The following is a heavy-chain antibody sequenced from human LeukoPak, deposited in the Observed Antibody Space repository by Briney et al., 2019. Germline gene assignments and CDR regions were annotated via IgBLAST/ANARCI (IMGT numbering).Heavy chain of an antibody. CDR1: RFTFSSYA. CDR2: ISGSGGST. CDR3: AKSMVRGVIILDC. Sequence: GGSLRLSCAASRFTFSSYAMSWVRQAPGKGLEWVSAISGSGGSTYYADSVKGRFTISRDNSKNTLYLQMNSLRAEDTAVYYCAKSMVRGVIILDCWGQGTLVTVSS. J-gene: IGHJ4*02. V-gene: IGHV3-23*01. D-gene: IGHD3-10*01.